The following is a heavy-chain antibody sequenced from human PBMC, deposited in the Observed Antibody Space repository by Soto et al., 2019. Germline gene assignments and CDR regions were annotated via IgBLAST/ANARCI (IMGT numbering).Heavy chain of an antibody. CDR2: ISSGGTYI. CDR3: ARLTVTPNYAMDV. J-gene: IGHJ6*02. CDR1: GLSLRDYY. V-gene: IGHV3-11*06. Sequence: SLRLSCAAAGLSLRDYYMTWIRQAPGKGLDYISYISSGGTYISYADSVKGRFTISRDNAKNSLFLQLNSRRAEDTGVYFCARLTVTPNYAMDVWGQVTTVTVSS. D-gene: IGHD2-21*02.